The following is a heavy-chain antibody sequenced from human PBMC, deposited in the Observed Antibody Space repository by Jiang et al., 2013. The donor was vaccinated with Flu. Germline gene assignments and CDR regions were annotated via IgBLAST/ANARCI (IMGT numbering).Heavy chain of an antibody. Sequence: PGLVKASETLSLACSVSGGTISSYHWSWVRQSPGKGLEWIGSMYYNGDTNYSPSLKSRVTMSVDTSENKFFLRLSSVTAADTAVYFCARHAGGNWGYNYGLDKWGQGILVTVSS. J-gene: IGHJ4*02. D-gene: IGHD5-18*01. CDR3: ARHAGGNWGYNYGLDK. V-gene: IGHV4-59*08. CDR1: GGTISSYH. CDR2: MYYNGDT.